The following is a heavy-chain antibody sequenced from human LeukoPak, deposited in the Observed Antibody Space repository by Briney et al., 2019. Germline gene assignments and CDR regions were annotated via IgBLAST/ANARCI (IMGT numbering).Heavy chain of an antibody. J-gene: IGHJ4*02. V-gene: IGHV2-5*01. Sequence: SGPTPVKPTQTLTLTCTFSGFSLSTSGVGVGWIRQPPGKALEWLALIYWNDDKRYSPSLKSRLTITKDTSKNQVVLTMTNMDPVDTATYYCAHRGFGSSGSVFDYWGQGTLVTVSS. CDR3: AHRGFGSSGSVFDY. CDR2: IYWNDDK. D-gene: IGHD3-22*01. CDR1: GFSLSTSGVG.